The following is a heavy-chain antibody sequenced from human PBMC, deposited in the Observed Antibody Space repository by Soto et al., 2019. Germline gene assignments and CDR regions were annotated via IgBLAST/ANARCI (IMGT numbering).Heavy chain of an antibody. Sequence: GGSLRLSCAASGSTFSSYWMHWVRQAPGKGLVWVSRINSDGSSTSYADSVKGRFTISRDNAKNTLYLQMNSLRAEDTAVYYCARDRPGYYYDSSGYPSASDYWGQGTRVTVSS. CDR2: INSDGSST. D-gene: IGHD3-22*01. CDR1: GSTFSSYW. CDR3: ARDRPGYYYDSSGYPSASDY. V-gene: IGHV3-74*01. J-gene: IGHJ4*02.